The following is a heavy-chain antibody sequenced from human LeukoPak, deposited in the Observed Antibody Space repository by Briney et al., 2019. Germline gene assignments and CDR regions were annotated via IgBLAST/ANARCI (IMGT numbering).Heavy chain of an antibody. V-gene: IGHV3-66*01. Sequence: GGSLRLSCAASGXTVSSNYMSWVRQAPGKGLEWVSVIYSGGSTYYADSVKGRFTISRDNSKNTLYLQMNSLRAEDTAVYYCARGGPYYYDSSGYYFDAFDIWGQGTMVTVSS. J-gene: IGHJ3*02. CDR3: ARGGPYYYDSSGYYFDAFDI. CDR1: GXTVSSNY. D-gene: IGHD3-22*01. CDR2: IYSGGST.